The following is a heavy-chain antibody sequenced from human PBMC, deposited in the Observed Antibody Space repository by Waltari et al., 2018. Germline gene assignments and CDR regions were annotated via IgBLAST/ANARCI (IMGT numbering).Heavy chain of an antibody. CDR1: GFSFSSFA. Sequence: EVQLLESGGGLVQPGGSLRLSCGASGFSFSSFAMSWVRQAPGKGLEGVSSISGSGHTTYYADSVQGRFSISRDFSKNTLYLQMDSLRVEDTALYYCAKGTDLVVYASTNEYWGQGTLVTVAS. J-gene: IGHJ4*02. V-gene: IGHV3-23*01. CDR2: ISGSGHTT. D-gene: IGHD2-8*02. CDR3: AKGTDLVVYASTNEY.